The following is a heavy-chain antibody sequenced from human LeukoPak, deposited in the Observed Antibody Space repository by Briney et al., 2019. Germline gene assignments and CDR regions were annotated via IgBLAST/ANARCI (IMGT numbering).Heavy chain of an antibody. D-gene: IGHD2-15*01. CDR2: IYTSGST. Sequence: SETLSLTCTVSGGSISSYYWSWIRQPAGKGLEWIGRIYTSGSTNYNPSLKSRVTMSVDTSKNQFSLKLSSVTAADTAVYYCARGYCSGGSCYPTHTDYWGQGTLVTVSS. V-gene: IGHV4-4*07. J-gene: IGHJ4*02. CDR3: ARGYCSGGSCYPTHTDY. CDR1: GGSISSYY.